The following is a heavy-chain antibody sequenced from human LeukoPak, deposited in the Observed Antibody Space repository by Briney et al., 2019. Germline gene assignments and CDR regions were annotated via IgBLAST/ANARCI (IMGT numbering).Heavy chain of an antibody. CDR3: ARGGYTYGYPY. CDR2: IYYSGST. D-gene: IGHD5-18*01. J-gene: IGHJ4*02. CDR1: GGSISSGGYY. Sequence: SQTLSLTCTLPGGSISSGGYYWSWIRQHPGKGLEWIGYIYYSGSTYYNPSLKSRVTISVDTSKNQFSLKLSSVTAADTAVYYCARGGYTYGYPYWGQGTLVAVSS. V-gene: IGHV4-31*03.